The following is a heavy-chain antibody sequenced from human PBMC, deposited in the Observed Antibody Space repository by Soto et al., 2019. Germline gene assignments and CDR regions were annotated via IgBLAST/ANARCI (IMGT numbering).Heavy chain of an antibody. D-gene: IGHD2-21*01. CDR2: ISYDGSNK. Sequence: QVQLVESGGGVVQPGRSLRLSCAASGFTFSSYAMHWVRQAPGKGLEWVAVISYDGSNKYYADSVKGRFTISRDNSKNTLYLQMNSLRAEDTAVYYCARNSGPYYGMDVWGQGTTVTVSS. CDR3: ARNSGPYYGMDV. J-gene: IGHJ6*02. V-gene: IGHV3-30-3*01. CDR1: GFTFSSYA.